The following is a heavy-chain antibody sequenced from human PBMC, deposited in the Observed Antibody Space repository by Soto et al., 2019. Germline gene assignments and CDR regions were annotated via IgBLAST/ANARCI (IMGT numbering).Heavy chain of an antibody. D-gene: IGHD4-17*01. CDR3: ARGSPHDYGGNSGHDY. CDR2: MNPNSGNT. J-gene: IGHJ4*02. Sequence: ASVKVSCKASGYTFTSYDINWVRQATGQGLEWMGWMNPNSGNTGYAQKFQGRVTMTRNTSISTAYMELSSLRSEDTAVYYCARGSPHDYGGNSGHDYWGPGPLVTVST. CDR1: GYTFTSYD. V-gene: IGHV1-8*01.